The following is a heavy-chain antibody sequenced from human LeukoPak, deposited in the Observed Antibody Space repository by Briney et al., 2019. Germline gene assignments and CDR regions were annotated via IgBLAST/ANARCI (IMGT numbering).Heavy chain of an antibody. V-gene: IGHV4-39*07. J-gene: IGHJ4*02. CDR2: IYYSGST. CDR3: ARYQGSGSSFDY. Sequence: SETLSLTCTVSGGSISSSSYYWGWIRQPPGKGLEWIGSIYYSGSTYYNPSLKSRVTISVDTSKNQFSLKLSSVTAADTAVYYCARYQGSGSSFDYWGQGTLVTVSS. D-gene: IGHD6-19*01. CDR1: GGSISSSSYY.